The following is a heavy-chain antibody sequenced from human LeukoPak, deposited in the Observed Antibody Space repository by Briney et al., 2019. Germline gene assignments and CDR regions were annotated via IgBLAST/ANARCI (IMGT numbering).Heavy chain of an antibody. Sequence: PSETLSLTCTVSGGSISSYYWSWIRQPPGKGLEWIGYIYTSGSTNYNPSLKSRVTISVDTSKNQFSLKLSSVTAADTAVYYCARRYYDYVWGGHFDYWGQGTLVTVSS. V-gene: IGHV4-4*09. CDR2: IYTSGST. CDR3: ARRYYDYVWGGHFDY. CDR1: GGSISSYY. J-gene: IGHJ4*02. D-gene: IGHD3-16*01.